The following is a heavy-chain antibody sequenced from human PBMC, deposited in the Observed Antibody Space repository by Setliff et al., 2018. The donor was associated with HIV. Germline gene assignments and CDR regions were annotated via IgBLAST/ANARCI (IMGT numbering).Heavy chain of an antibody. V-gene: IGHV1-2*02. J-gene: IGHJ4*02. CDR1: GYSFTGHF. CDR3: VKADVLLCDV. CDR2: IDPNSTDT. Sequence: ASVKVSCKTSGYSFTGHFLHWVRQAPGHGLEWMGWIDPNSTDTNYALKFQGRVTFTTDTSVSTSYMELERLSADDTAIYYCVKADVLLCDVWGQGTLVTSPQ. D-gene: IGHD3-16*01.